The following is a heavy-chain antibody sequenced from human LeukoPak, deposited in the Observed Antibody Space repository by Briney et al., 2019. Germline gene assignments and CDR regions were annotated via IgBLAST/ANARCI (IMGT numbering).Heavy chain of an antibody. CDR3: AKGKVEMATIPRLYYYGMDV. CDR1: GFTFSSYA. Sequence: GGSLRLSCAASGFTFSSYAMHWVRQAPGKGLEWVAVISYDGSNKYYADSVKGRFTISRDNSKNTLYLQMNSLRAEDTAVYYCAKGKVEMATIPRLYYYGMDVWGQGTTVTVSS. CDR2: ISYDGSNK. J-gene: IGHJ6*02. D-gene: IGHD5-24*01. V-gene: IGHV3-30-3*01.